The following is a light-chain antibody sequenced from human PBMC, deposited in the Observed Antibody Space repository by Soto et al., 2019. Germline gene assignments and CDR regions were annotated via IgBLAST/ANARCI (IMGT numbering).Light chain of an antibody. CDR1: QSVSANY. Sequence: EIVLTQSPGTLSLSPGERATLSCRASQSVSANYLAWYQQKPGQAPRLLIYGASSRATGIPDRFSGSGSGTASTLTISRLEPEDFALYFCQKHGSSPFTFGPGTKVD. CDR3: QKHGSSPFT. J-gene: IGKJ3*01. CDR2: GAS. V-gene: IGKV3-20*01.